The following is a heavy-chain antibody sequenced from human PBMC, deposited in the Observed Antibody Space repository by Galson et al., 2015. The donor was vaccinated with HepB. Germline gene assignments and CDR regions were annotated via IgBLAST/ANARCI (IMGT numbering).Heavy chain of an antibody. Sequence: SVKVSCKASGYTFSTYSITWVRQAPGQGLEWMGWISTYTGNAKYAQKFQGRVTMTTDTSTSTAYMELRRLRSDDTAVYYCARGGRLGELSSSDYWGQGTLVTVSS. V-gene: IGHV1-18*01. J-gene: IGHJ4*02. D-gene: IGHD3-16*02. CDR1: GYTFSTYS. CDR3: ARGGRLGELSSSDY. CDR2: ISTYTGNA.